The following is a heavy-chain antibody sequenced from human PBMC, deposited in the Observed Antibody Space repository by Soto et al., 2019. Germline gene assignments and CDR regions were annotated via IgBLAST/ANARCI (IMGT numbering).Heavy chain of an antibody. CDR1: GFTFDDYA. J-gene: IGHJ4*02. CDR2: IWYDGSNK. CDR3: ARDGYCSGGSCYSVPVFDY. V-gene: IGHV3-33*08. Sequence: GGSLRLSCAASGFTFDDYAMHWVRQAPGKGLEWVAVIWYDGSNKYYADSVKGRFTISRDNSKNTLYLQMNSLRAEDTAVYYCARDGYCSGGSCYSVPVFDYWGQGILVTVSS. D-gene: IGHD2-15*01.